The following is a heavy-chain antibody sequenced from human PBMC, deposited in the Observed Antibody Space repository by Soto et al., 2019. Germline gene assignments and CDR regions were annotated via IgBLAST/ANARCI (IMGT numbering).Heavy chain of an antibody. CDR3: AKGDYDFWSEASDFVGYGMDV. D-gene: IGHD3-3*01. CDR2: ISWDGGST. CDR1: GFTFDDYA. Sequence: EVRLVESGGVVVQPGGSLRLSCAASGFTFDDYAMHWVRQAPGRGLGWVSLISWDGGSTYYAGSVKGRFTISRDNSKISLYLQMNSLRAEDTALYYCAKGDYDFWSEASDFVGYGMDVWGQGTTVTVSS. V-gene: IGHV3-43D*04. J-gene: IGHJ6*02.